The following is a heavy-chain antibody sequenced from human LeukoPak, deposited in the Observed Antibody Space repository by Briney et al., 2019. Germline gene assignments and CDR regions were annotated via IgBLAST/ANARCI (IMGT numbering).Heavy chain of an antibody. Sequence: GASVKVSCKASGYTFTTYPINWVRQAPGQGLEWMGRINPNSGGTNYAQKFQGRVTMTRDTSITTAYMELSSLRSDDTAMYFCARENTLDDWGQGTLVTVSS. CDR2: INPNSGGT. V-gene: IGHV1-2*06. CDR1: GYTFTTYP. CDR3: ARENTLDD. J-gene: IGHJ4*02.